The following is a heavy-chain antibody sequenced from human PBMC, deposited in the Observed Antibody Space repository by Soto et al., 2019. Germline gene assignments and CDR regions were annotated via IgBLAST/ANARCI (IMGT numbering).Heavy chain of an antibody. CDR1: GFTFSNAW. D-gene: IGHD4-4*01. Sequence: GGSLRLSCAASGFTFSNAWMSWVRQAPGKGLEWVGRIKSKTDGGTTDYAAPVKGRFTISRDDSKNTLYLQMNSLKTEDTAVYYCTTDSYATYDYSNFIPRQPLAYWGQGTLVTVSS. V-gene: IGHV3-15*01. CDR3: TTDSYATYDYSNFIPRQPLAY. J-gene: IGHJ4*02. CDR2: IKSKTDGGTT.